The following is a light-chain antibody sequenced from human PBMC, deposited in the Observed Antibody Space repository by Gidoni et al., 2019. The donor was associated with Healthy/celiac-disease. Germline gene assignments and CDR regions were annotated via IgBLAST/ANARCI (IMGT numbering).Light chain of an antibody. CDR2: STS. Sequence: QTVVTQEPSLTVSPGGTVTLTCASSTGVVTSGYYPNWFQQKPGQAPRALIYSTSNKHPWTPARFSGSLLGGKAALTLSGVQPEDEAEYYCLLYYGGTQRVFGGGTKLTVL. CDR1: TGVVTSGYY. CDR3: LLYYGGTQRV. V-gene: IGLV7-43*01. J-gene: IGLJ2*01.